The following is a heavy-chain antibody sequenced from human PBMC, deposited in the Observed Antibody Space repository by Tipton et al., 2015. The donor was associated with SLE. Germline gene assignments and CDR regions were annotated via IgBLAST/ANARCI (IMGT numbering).Heavy chain of an antibody. CDR3: AREDHSTYIY. CDR2: ISSSSYYI. V-gene: IGHV3-21*01. CDR1: GFTLSNYS. J-gene: IGHJ4*02. D-gene: IGHD4-11*01. Sequence: GSLRLSCAVSGFTLSNYSMNWVRQAPGKGLEWVSSISSSSYYIYYADSVKGRFTISRDNAKNSLYLQMNSLRAEDTAVYYCAREDHSTYIYWGQGTVVTAYS.